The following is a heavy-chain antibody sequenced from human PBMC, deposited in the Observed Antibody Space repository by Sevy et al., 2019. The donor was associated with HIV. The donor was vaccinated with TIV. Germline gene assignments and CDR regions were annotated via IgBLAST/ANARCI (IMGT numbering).Heavy chain of an antibody. V-gene: IGHV1-2*04. CDR3: ARSRRVYDAFDI. CDR2: INPNSGGT. CDR1: GYTFTGYY. Sequence: ASVKVSCKASGYTFTGYYMHWVRQAPGQGLEWMGWINPNSGGTNDAQKFQGWVTMTRDTSISTAYMELSRLRSDDTAVYYYARSRRVYDAFDIWGQGTMVTVSS. J-gene: IGHJ3*02. D-gene: IGHD6-13*01.